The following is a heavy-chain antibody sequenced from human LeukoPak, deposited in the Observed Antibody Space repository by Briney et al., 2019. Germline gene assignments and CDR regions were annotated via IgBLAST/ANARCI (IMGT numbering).Heavy chain of an antibody. J-gene: IGHJ4*02. CDR2: ISGSGGIT. CDR1: GFTFSSYG. CDR3: AKDMARGVITVSPLDY. Sequence: GGSLRLSCAASGFTFSSYGMSWIRQTPGKGLEWVSLISGSGGITNYADSVKGRFTISRDSSTNTVYLQMNSLRVEDSAVYYCAKDMARGVITVSPLDYWGQGTLVTVSS. V-gene: IGHV3-23*01. D-gene: IGHD3-10*01.